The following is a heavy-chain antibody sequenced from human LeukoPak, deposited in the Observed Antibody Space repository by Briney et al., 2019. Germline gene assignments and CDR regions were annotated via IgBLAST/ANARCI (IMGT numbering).Heavy chain of an antibody. CDR2: IYHSGST. V-gene: IGHV4-38-2*01. CDR3: ARGGAATGNFDY. Sequence: SGTLSLTCAVSGYSISSGYYWVWIRQPPGKGLEGIGSIYHSGSTYYNPSLKSRVTISVDTSKNQFSLKLSSVTAADTAVYYCARGGAATGNFDYWGQGTLVTVSS. D-gene: IGHD2-15*01. CDR1: GYSISSGYY. J-gene: IGHJ4*02.